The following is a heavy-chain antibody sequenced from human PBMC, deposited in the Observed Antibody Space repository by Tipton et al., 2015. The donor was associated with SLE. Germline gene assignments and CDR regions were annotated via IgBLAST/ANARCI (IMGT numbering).Heavy chain of an antibody. CDR3: ARDHDYSNQYGMDV. CDR1: GFTFSNYG. J-gene: IGHJ6*02. CDR2: ISSSSSYI. D-gene: IGHD4-11*01. V-gene: IGHV3-21*01. Sequence: GSLRLSCAAPGFTFSNYGMHWVRQAPGKGLEWVSSISSSSSYIYYADSVKGRFTISRDNAKNSLYLQMNSLRAEDTAVYYCARDHDYSNQYGMDVWGQGTTVTVSS.